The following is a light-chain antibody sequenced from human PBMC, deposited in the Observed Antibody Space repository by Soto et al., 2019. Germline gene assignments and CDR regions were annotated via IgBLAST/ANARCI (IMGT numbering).Light chain of an antibody. V-gene: IGLV2-14*01. CDR1: SSDIGGYDY. Sequence: QSALTQPASVSGSPGQSITISCTGTSSDIGGYDYVSWYQQHPGKAPKLMIYDVRSRPSGVSNRFSGSKSGNTASLTISGLQAEYEADYYCASYTSSNTLVAFGGGTKLTVL. J-gene: IGLJ2*01. CDR3: ASYTSSNTLVA. CDR2: DVR.